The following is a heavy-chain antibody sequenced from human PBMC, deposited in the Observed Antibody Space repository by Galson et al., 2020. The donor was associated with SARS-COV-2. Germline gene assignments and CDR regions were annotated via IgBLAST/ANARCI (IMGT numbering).Heavy chain of an antibody. CDR1: GYTFTGYY. V-gene: IGHV1-2*02. CDR3: VTGHYYMDV. D-gene: IGHD3-10*01. J-gene: IGHJ6*03. CDR2: INPNRGGT. Sequence: ASVTVSCKASGYTFTGYYMHWVRQAPGQGLEWMGWINPNRGGTNYAQKFQGRVTMTRDTSISTAYMELSRLSSDDTAVYYCVTGHYYMDVWGKGTTVTVSS.